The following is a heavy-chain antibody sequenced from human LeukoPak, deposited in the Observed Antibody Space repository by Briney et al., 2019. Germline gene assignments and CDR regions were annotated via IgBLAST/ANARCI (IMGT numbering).Heavy chain of an antibody. J-gene: IGHJ5*02. V-gene: IGHV3-21*01. CDR3: ARDIGSPGASNWFDP. CDR2: ISSSSSYI. D-gene: IGHD1-26*01. Sequence: GGSLRLSCAAPGFTFSSYSMNWVRQAPGKGLEWVSSISSSSSYIYYADSVKGRFTISRDNAKNSLYLQMNSLRAEDTAVYYCARDIGSPGASNWFDPWGQGTLVTVSS. CDR1: GFTFSSYS.